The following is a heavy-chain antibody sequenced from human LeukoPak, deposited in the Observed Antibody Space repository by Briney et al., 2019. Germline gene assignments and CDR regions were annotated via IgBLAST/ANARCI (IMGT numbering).Heavy chain of an antibody. CDR1: GGSISSYY. CDR3: ARGRAAAGKAKNNWFDP. J-gene: IGHJ5*02. V-gene: IGHV4-59*01. D-gene: IGHD6-13*01. CDR2: IYYSGST. Sequence: PSETLSLTCTVSGGSISSYYWSWIRQPPGKGLEWIGYIYYSGSTNYNPSPKSRVTISVDTSKNQFSLKPSSVTAADTAVYYCARGRAAAGKAKNNWFDPWGQGTLVTVSS.